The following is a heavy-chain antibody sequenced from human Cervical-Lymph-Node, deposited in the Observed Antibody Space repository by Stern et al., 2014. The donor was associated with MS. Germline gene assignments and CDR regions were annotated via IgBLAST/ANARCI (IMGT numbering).Heavy chain of an antibody. CDR3: ARTWTGGKRVLDAFDI. D-gene: IGHD2-8*02. J-gene: IGHJ3*02. V-gene: IGHV2-70*01. CDR1: GFSLSPSGMC. CDR2: LDWDDDK. Sequence: QVTLRESGPALVKPTQTLTLTCTFSGFSLSPSGMCVSWIRQPPGKALEWLALLDWDDDKYYSTSLKTRLTISKDTSKNQVVLTMTNMDPVDTATYYCARTWTGGKRVLDAFDIWGQGTMVTVSS.